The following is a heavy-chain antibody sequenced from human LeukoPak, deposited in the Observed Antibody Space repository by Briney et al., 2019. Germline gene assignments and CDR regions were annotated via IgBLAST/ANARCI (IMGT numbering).Heavy chain of an antibody. Sequence: PGGSLRLSCAASGFTFSSYTMNWVRQAPGKGLEWVSSISGSSRHKYYADSVKGRFTISRDNAKNSLYLQMNSLRAEDTAVYHCARTANFAAGYYIDYWGQGTLVTVSS. V-gene: IGHV3-21*01. J-gene: IGHJ4*02. CDR2: ISGSSRHK. CDR3: ARTANFAAGYYIDY. D-gene: IGHD6-13*01. CDR1: GFTFSSYT.